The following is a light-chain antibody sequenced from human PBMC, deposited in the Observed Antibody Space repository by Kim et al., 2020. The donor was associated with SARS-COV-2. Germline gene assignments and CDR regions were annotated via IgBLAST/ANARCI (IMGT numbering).Light chain of an antibody. CDR3: SSYTSSSTWV. Sequence: GQPVPLSCTGTSTTVGGYNFVSWYQQHPGKAPKLMIYDVSKRPSGVSNRFSGSKSGNTASLTISGLQAEDEADYYCSSYTSSSTWVFGGGTQLTVL. CDR2: DVS. V-gene: IGLV2-14*04. CDR1: STTVGGYNF. J-gene: IGLJ3*02.